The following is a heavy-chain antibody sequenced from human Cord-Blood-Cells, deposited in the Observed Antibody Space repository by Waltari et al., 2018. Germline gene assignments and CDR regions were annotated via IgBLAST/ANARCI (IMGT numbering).Heavy chain of an antibody. D-gene: IGHD1-7*01. CDR3: ARDRMELDAFDI. V-gene: IGHV1-69*01. J-gene: IGHJ3*02. Sequence: QVQLVPSGADVKKPGSSVKVSCKASGGPSSSYALRWVRQAPGQGLEWMGGIIPIVGTANYAQKFQGRVTITADESTSTAYMELSSLRSEDTAVYYCARDRMELDAFDIWGQGTMVTVSS. CDR1: GGPSSSYA. CDR2: IIPIVGTA.